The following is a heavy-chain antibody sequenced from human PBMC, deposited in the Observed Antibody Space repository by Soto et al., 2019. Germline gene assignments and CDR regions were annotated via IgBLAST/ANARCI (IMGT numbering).Heavy chain of an antibody. CDR2: MNPDSGNT. CDR3: ARRRGSNGWFDL. CDR1: GYTFINYD. D-gene: IGHD2-8*01. V-gene: IGHV1-8*01. J-gene: IGHJ5*02. Sequence: GASVKVSCKASGYTFINYDINWVRPAPGQGLEWVGWMNPDSGNTGYAQNFQGRVTTTGNTSISSVYMELSSLTSEDTAVYYCARRRGSNGWFDLWGQGTLVTVSS.